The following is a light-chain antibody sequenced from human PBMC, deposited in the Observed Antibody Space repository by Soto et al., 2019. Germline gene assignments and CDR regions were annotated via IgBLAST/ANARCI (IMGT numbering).Light chain of an antibody. CDR2: VNSDGSH. CDR1: SAHSNYA. V-gene: IGLV4-69*01. CDR3: QTWGTGIVV. Sequence: QSVLTQSPSASASLGASVKLTCTLNSAHSNYAIAWHQQQPERGPRYLMKVNSDGSHTKGAGIPDRFSGSSSGAERYLTISSLQSEDEADYYCQTWGTGIVVFGGGTKLTVL. J-gene: IGLJ2*01.